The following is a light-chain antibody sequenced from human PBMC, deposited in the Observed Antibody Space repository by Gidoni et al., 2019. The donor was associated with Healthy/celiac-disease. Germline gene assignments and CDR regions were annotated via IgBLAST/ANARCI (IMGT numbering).Light chain of an antibody. CDR3: QAWDSSTAEVV. V-gene: IGLV3-1*01. CDR2: QDS. CDR1: KSGDKA. Sequence: SSGLTQPPAVSLSPGQTASITCSGDKSGDKAACWNQPRTGQPPVLVIYQDSKRPSGIPERFSGSNSGNTAPLTISVTQAMDDADYYWQAWDSSTAEVVFGGGTKLTVL. J-gene: IGLJ2*01.